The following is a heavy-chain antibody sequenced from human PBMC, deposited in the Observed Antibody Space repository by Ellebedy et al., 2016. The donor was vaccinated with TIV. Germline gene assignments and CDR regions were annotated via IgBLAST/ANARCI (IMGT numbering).Heavy chain of an antibody. CDR1: GFSLSTYS. V-gene: IGHV3-21*01. Sequence: GGSLRLXXAASGFSLSTYSMNWVRQAPGKGLEWVSSISSSSSHIYYADSVKGRFTISRDNAKNSLHLQMNSLRAEDTAVYYCARGPYDSSGYWLDYWGQGTLVTVSS. CDR3: ARGPYDSSGYWLDY. CDR2: ISSSSSHI. D-gene: IGHD3-22*01. J-gene: IGHJ4*02.